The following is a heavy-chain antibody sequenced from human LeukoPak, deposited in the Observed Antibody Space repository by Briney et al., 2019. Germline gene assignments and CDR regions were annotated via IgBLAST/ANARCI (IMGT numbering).Heavy chain of an antibody. CDR1: GFTFSSYS. CDR2: ISSSSSYI. CDR3: ARGYDYGPKFDP. D-gene: IGHD4-17*01. J-gene: IGHJ5*02. Sequence: PGGSLRLSCAASGFTFSSYSMNWVRQAPGKGLEWVSSISSSSSYIYYAGSVKGRFTISRDNAKNSLYLQMNSLRAEDTAVYYCARGYDYGPKFDPWGQGTLVTVSS. V-gene: IGHV3-21*01.